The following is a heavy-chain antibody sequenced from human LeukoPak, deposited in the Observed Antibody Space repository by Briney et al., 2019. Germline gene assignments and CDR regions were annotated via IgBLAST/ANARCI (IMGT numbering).Heavy chain of an antibody. CDR2: IIPIFGTA. J-gene: IGHJ4*02. Sequence: GSSVKVSCKASGGTLSSYAISWVRQAPGQGLEWMGRIIPIFGTANYAQKFQGRVTITTDESTSTAYMELSSLRSEDTAVYYCARARVTIFGVVPPDYWGQGTLVTVSS. CDR3: ARARVTIFGVVPPDY. D-gene: IGHD3-3*01. CDR1: GGTLSSYA. V-gene: IGHV1-69*05.